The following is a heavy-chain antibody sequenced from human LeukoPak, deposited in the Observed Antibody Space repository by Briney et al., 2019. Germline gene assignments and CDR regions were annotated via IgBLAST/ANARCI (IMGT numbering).Heavy chain of an antibody. J-gene: IGHJ3*02. CDR2: IKQDGREK. V-gene: IGHV3-7*01. CDR3: AKHEIRAGTRNKAFDI. CDR1: GFTFSSYW. Sequence: GGSLRLSCAASGFTFSSYWMSWVRQAPGKGLEWVANIKQDGREKNYVDSVKGRFTISRDNAKNSLYLQMNSLRAEDTAVYYCAKHEIRAGTRNKAFDIWGQGTMVTVS.